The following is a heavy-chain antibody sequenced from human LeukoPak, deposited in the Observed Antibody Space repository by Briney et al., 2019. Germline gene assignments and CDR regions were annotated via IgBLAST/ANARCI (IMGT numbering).Heavy chain of an antibody. D-gene: IGHD3-3*01. V-gene: IGHV1-69*04. J-gene: IGHJ5*02. CDR2: IIAILGIA. Sequence: ASVKVSCKASGDTFNSYAISWVRQAPGHGLEWIARIIAILGIANYAQKFQGRVTITADKSTSTAYMALSSLRSEDTVVYYCARQYNTQYFGVVIIHSAWFDPWGQGTLVTVSS. CDR1: GDTFNSYA. CDR3: ARQYNTQYFGVVIIHSAWFDP.